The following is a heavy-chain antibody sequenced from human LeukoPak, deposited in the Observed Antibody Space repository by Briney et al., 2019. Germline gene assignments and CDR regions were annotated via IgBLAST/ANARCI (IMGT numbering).Heavy chain of an antibody. V-gene: IGHV3-23*01. J-gene: IGHJ4*02. D-gene: IGHD6-13*01. CDR3: AKYASSWFYYFDY. CDR1: GFTFSSYA. CDR2: VSDSGGRT. Sequence: GGSLRLSCAASGFTFSSYAMGWVRQAPGKGLEWVSAVSDSGGRTYYADSVKGRFTISRDNSKNTLFLQMNSLRADDTAVYFCAKYASSWFYYFDYWGQGTLVTVSS.